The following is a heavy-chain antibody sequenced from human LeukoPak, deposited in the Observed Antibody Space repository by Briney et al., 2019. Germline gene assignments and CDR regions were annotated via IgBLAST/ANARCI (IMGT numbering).Heavy chain of an antibody. V-gene: IGHV4-39*01. J-gene: IGHJ6*02. CDR1: GGLISSSGNFY. CDR2: VYYTGYS. CDR3: ARQGAITARRTHYYAMDG. D-gene: IGHD1-20*01. Sequence: SETLSLTCSVSGGLISSSGNFYWGWIRQVPGKGLEWIGSVYYTGYSYDNPSLKSRVTVSVDTSKNQFSLKLNSVTAADTAIYYCARQGAITARRTHYYAMDGWGPGNTVTVSS.